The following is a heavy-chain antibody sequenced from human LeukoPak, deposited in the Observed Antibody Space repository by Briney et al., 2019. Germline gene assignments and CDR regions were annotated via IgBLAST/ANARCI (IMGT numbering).Heavy chain of an antibody. CDR2: ISYDGSNS. CDR1: GFTFSGHA. CDR3: APPPYGSAPKD. D-gene: IGHD3-10*01. Sequence: PGGSLRLSCAASGFTFSGHAMVWVRQRPGKGLEWVSFISYDGSNSVHADSVMGRFTISRDTSKNTLYLQMNSLRAEDTAVYYCAPPPYGSAPKDWGQGTLVTVSS. V-gene: IGHV3-30*03. J-gene: IGHJ4*02.